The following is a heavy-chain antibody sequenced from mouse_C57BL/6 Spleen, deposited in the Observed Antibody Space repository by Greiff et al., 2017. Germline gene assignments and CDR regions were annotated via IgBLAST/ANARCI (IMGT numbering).Heavy chain of an antibody. V-gene: IGHV1-15*01. CDR3: TRGHGYYARFAD. D-gene: IGHD2-3*01. Sequence: QVQLQQSGAELVRPGASVTLSCKASGYTFTDYEMHWVKQTPVHGLEWIGAIDPETGGTAYNQKFKGKAILTADKSSSTAYMELRSLTSEDSAVYYCTRGHGYYARFADWGQGTLVTVSA. CDR1: GYTFTDYE. CDR2: IDPETGGT. J-gene: IGHJ3*01.